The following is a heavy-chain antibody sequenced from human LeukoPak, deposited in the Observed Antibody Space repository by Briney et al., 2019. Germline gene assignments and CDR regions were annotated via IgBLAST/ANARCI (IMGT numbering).Heavy chain of an antibody. V-gene: IGHV5-51*01. J-gene: IGHJ4*02. CDR1: GYSITNYW. Sequence: GESLKISCKGSGYSITNYWIGWVRQMPGKGLAWMGIIYPGDSDTRYSPSFQGQVTISADKSINTAYLQWSSLKASNTAMYYCARRGEDYFFDYWGQGILVTVSS. CDR2: IYPGDSDT. CDR3: ARRGEDYFFDY. D-gene: IGHD3-10*01.